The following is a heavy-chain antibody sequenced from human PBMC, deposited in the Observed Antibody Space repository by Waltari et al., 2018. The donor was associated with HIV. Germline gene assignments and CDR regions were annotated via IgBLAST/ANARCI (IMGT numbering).Heavy chain of an antibody. V-gene: IGHV1-69*18. J-gene: IGHJ4*02. CDR2: IIPIFRSA. Sequence: QVQLVQSGAEVQKPGSSVRVSCKAAGGTFSNNAMNWVRQAPGQGLEWVGRIIPIFRSADYAQKFQGRVTITADESTSTGYMELSSLKSDDTAVYYCAAGAFKISGYSFDYWGQGTQVTVSS. CDR3: AAGAFKISGYSFDY. D-gene: IGHD3-22*01. CDR1: GGTFSNNA.